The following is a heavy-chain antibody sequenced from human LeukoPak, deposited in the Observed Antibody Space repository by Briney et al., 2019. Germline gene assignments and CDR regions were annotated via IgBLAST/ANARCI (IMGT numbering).Heavy chain of an antibody. V-gene: IGHV4-59*01. J-gene: IGHJ4*02. D-gene: IGHD3-3*01. CDR2: TYYSGST. Sequence: NASETLSLTCTVSGGSISSYYWSWIRQPPGKGLEWIGYTYYSGSTNYNPSLKSRVTISVDTSKNQFSLKLSSVTAADTAVYYCARASSWSGYYELGYWGQGTLVTVSS. CDR3: ARASSWSGYYELGY. CDR1: GGSISSYY.